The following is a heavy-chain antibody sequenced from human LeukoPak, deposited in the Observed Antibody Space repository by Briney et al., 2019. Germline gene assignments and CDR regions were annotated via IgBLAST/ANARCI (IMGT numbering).Heavy chain of an antibody. J-gene: IGHJ4*02. Sequence: EASVKVSCKASGYTFTSYDINWVRQATGQGLEWMGWMNPNSGNTGYAQKFQGRVTMTRNTSISTAYMELSRLRSDDTAVYYCARDRAVVVVAATLSFDYWGQGTLVTVTS. CDR2: MNPNSGNT. CDR3: ARDRAVVVVAATLSFDY. V-gene: IGHV1-8*01. CDR1: GYTFTSYD. D-gene: IGHD2-15*01.